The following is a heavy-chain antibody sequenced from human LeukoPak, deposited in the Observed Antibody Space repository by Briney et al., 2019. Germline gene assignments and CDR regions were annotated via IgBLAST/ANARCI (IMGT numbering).Heavy chain of an antibody. CDR3: TTDLVYYDSSGYYGERVDY. Sequence: GGSLRLSCAVSGFTFTDTYMTWIRQAPGKGLESLSYISPSGTDISYADSVKGRFTISRDNAKNSLYLQMNSLKTEDTAVYYCTTDLVYYDSSGYYGERVDYWGQGTLVTVSS. J-gene: IGHJ4*02. CDR2: ISPSGTDI. D-gene: IGHD3-22*01. V-gene: IGHV3-11*01. CDR1: GFTFTDTY.